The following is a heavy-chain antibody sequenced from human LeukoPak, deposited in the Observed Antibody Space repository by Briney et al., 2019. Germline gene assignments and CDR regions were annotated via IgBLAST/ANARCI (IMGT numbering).Heavy chain of an antibody. Sequence: GGSLRLSCAASGFTVSNNYMSWVRQALGKGLEWVSVIYSGGSTYYADSVKGGFTVSRDNSKNTLYLQMNSLRAEDTAVYYCARESGYGSDWYYFDCWGQGTLVTVSS. D-gene: IGHD6-19*01. J-gene: IGHJ4*02. CDR3: ARESGYGSDWYYFDC. CDR1: GFTVSNNY. CDR2: IYSGGST. V-gene: IGHV3-66*01.